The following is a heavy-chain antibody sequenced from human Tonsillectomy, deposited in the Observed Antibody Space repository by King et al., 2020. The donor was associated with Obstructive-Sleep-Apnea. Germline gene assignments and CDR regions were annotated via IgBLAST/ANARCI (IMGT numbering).Heavy chain of an antibody. CDR1: GGTFSNYA. J-gene: IGHJ3*02. CDR2: IIPILSIT. V-gene: IGHV1-69*04. Sequence: QLVQSGAEVNKPGSSVKVSCKASGGTFSNYAISWVRQAPGQGLEWMGRIIPILSITNYAQKFQGRVTIIADRSTSTAYMELSSLRSEDSAVYYCASSLIDTFDIWGQGTMVTVSS. CDR3: ASSLIDTFDI.